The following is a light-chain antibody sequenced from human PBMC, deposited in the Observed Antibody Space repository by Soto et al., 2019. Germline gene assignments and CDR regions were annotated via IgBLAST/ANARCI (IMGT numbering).Light chain of an antibody. CDR1: QSLVDSDGNTN. V-gene: IGKV2-24*01. CDR2: KNS. Sequence: DIVMTQTPLSSPVTLGQPASISCRSSQSLVDSDGNTNLSWLQQRPGQPPRLLIYKNSNRFSGVPDRFSGSGAGTDFTLKISRVDAEDVGCYYCMQATQFPHTFGQGTKLEIK. CDR3: MQATQFPHT. J-gene: IGKJ2*01.